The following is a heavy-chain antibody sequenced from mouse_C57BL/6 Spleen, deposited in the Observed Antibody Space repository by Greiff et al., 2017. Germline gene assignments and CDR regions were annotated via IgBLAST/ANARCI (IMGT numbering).Heavy chain of an antibody. CDR2: IDPDDGET. D-gene: IGHD2-1*01. CDR3: ARDDYGNYD. J-gene: IGHJ2*01. V-gene: IGHV14-2*01. Sequence: VQLQQSGAELVKPGASVKLSCTASGFTFNGYYMHWVKQRPEQGLEWIGRIDPDDGETNYAPKFQGKATITADTSSNTAYLQLSSLTSEDTAVYYGARDDYGNYDWGQGTTLTVSS. CDR1: GFTFNGYY.